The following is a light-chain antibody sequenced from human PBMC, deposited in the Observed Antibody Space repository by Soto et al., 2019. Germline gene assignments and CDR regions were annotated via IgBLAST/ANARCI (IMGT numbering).Light chain of an antibody. V-gene: IGKV1-5*03. CDR3: QQHNPYSPYT. Sequence: IQMTQSPSTLSASVGDRVTITCRASQSITNGLAWYQQKPGKAPKLLIFDASSLRSGVPSRFSGSGSGTEFTLTISSLQPADFATYYCQQHNPYSPYTFGQGTKLEIK. CDR2: DAS. CDR1: QSITNG. J-gene: IGKJ2*01.